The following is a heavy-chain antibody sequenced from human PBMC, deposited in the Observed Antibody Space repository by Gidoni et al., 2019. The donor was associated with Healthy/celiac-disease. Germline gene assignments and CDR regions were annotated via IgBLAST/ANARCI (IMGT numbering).Heavy chain of an antibody. Sequence: QMQLVQSGPEEKKPGTSVKVSCKASGFAFTSSAVQWVRQARGQRLEWIGWIVVGNGNTNFAQKFQERITLTRDMSTSTAYMELSSLRSEDTAVYYWAADGDSSSALTPYYYYGMDVWGQGTTVTVSS. CDR3: AADGDSSSALTPYYYYGMDV. CDR2: IVVGNGNT. J-gene: IGHJ6*02. CDR1: GFAFTSSA. D-gene: IGHD6-6*01. V-gene: IGHV1-58*01.